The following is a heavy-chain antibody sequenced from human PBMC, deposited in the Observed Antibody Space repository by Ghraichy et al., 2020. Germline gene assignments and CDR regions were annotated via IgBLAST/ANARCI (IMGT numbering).Heavy chain of an antibody. CDR1: GFIFNNFN. V-gene: IGHV3-21*04. Sequence: GSLRLSCATSGFIFNNFNMNWVRQAPGKGLEWVSFISTSSADIQYADSVKGRFTISRDNSKNTLYLQMNSLRAEDTAVYYCARVPYRRYMDVWGKGTTVTVSS. CDR2: ISTSSADI. J-gene: IGHJ6*03. CDR3: ARVPYRRYMDV.